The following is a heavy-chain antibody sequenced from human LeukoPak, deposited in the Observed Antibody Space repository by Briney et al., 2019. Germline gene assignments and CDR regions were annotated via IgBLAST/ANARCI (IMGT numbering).Heavy chain of an antibody. Sequence: PGGSLRLSCAASGFTFSSYAMSWVRQAPGKGLEWVAGTSFDETDKLYADSVKGRFSISRDNSKNTLHLQVNSLRGGDTGVYYCARSPLLYYGMDVWGRGTTVTVSS. CDR3: ARSPLLYYGMDV. CDR1: GFTFSSYA. D-gene: IGHD3-16*01. CDR2: TSFDETDK. V-gene: IGHV3-30*03. J-gene: IGHJ6*02.